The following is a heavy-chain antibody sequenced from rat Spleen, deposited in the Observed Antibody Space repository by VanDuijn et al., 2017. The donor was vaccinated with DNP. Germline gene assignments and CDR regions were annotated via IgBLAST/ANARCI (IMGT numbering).Heavy chain of an antibody. CDR2: IFYDGNRS. CDR3: STLLTGGLFDC. V-gene: IGHV5S10*01. D-gene: IGHD5-1*01. J-gene: IGHJ2*01. CDR1: GFTFSDYN. Sequence: EVQLVESGGGLVQSGRSLKLSCAASGFTFSDYNMTWVRQAPKKGLEWVATIFYDGNRSYYRDSVKGRFTISRDNAKSTLSLQMDSLRSEDTATYHCSTLLTGGLFDCWGHGVMVTVSS.